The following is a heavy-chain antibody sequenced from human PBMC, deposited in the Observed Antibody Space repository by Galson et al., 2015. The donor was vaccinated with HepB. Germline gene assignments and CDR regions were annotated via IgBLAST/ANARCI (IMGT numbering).Heavy chain of an antibody. D-gene: IGHD5-18*01. J-gene: IGHJ4*02. V-gene: IGHV3-23*01. CDR2: ISGSGGST. CDR3: AKDRGYSYGWFDY. Sequence: SLRLSCAASGFTFSSYAMSWVRQAPGKGLEWVSAISGSGGSTYYADSVKGRFTISRDNSKNTLYLQMNSLRAEDTAVYYCAKDRGYSYGWFDYWGQGTLVTVSS. CDR1: GFTFSSYA.